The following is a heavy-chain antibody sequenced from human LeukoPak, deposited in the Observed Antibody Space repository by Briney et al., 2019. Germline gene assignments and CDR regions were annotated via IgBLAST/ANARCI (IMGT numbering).Heavy chain of an antibody. V-gene: IGHV4-59*01. CDR2: IYYSGST. D-gene: IGHD6-13*01. CDR3: ARGYSSSWSRILDY. J-gene: IGHJ4*02. Sequence: PSETLSLTCTVSGGSISSYHWSWIRQPPGKGLEWIGYIYYSGSTNYNPSLKSRVTISVDTSKNQFSLKLSSVTAADTAVYYCARGYSSSWSRILDYWGQGTLVTVSS. CDR1: GGSISSYH.